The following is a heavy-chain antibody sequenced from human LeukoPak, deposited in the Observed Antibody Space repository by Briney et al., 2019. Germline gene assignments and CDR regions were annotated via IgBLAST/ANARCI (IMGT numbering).Heavy chain of an antibody. Sequence: ASVKVSCKASGYTFTSYSIHWVRQAPGHGLEWMGIINPSGASASYAQKFQGRVTMTRNMPTGTVYLELSSLRFDDTAVYYCERGHGSGSTNWFDPWGQGTLVTVSS. CDR3: ERGHGSGSTNWFDP. D-gene: IGHD3-10*01. CDR2: INPSGASA. J-gene: IGHJ5*02. V-gene: IGHV1-46*01. CDR1: GYTFTSYS.